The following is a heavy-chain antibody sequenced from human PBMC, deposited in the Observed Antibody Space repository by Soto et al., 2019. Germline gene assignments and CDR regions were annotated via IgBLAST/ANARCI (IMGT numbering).Heavy chain of an antibody. CDR1: SATFIGYY. V-gene: IGHV4-34*08. D-gene: IGHD3-3*01. CDR2: INHSGST. Sequence: AETLSLNCVIYSATFIGYYWSWIRQPPGKGLEWIGEINHSGSTNYNPSLKSRVTISVDTSKNQFSLKLSSVTAADTAVYYCAPSQASTYYDFWSGYYTEYYYGMDVWGQGTTVT. CDR3: APSQASTYYDFWSGYYTEYYYGMDV. J-gene: IGHJ6*02.